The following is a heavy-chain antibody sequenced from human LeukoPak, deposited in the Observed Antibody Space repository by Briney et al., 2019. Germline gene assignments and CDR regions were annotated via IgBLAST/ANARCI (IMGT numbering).Heavy chain of an antibody. J-gene: IGHJ6*03. CDR1: GGSISSSRYY. CDR2: IFYSGST. D-gene: IGHD6-13*01. V-gene: IGHV4-39*07. CDR3: ARGGAHSPSHDYFYHFMDV. Sequence: PSETLSPTCTVSGGSISSSRYYWGWIRQPPGKGLEWIGSIFYSGSTYYNPSLESRVTISLDTSTNRFSLKLTSVTAADTAVYYCARGGAHSPSHDYFYHFMDVWGKGTTVTVSS.